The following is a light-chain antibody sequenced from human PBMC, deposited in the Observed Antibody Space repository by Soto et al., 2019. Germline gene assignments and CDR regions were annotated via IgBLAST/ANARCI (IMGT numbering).Light chain of an antibody. Sequence: IQLTQSPSSLSASVGDRVTITCRASQGISSFLAWYQQKPGKAPKLLIYGASTLQSGVPSRFSGSGSGTDITLTIGSLQPGDCSTYYCHQLNSFPIPFGPGTKVDIK. CDR2: GAS. CDR1: QGISSF. CDR3: HQLNSFPIP. V-gene: IGKV1-9*01. J-gene: IGKJ3*01.